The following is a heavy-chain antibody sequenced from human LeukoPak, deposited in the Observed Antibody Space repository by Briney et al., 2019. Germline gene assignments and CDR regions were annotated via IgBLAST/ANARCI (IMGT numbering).Heavy chain of an antibody. CDR1: SGSISTSNYY. D-gene: IGHD3-10*02. J-gene: IGHJ6*03. CDR3: ARTSGYVLPRQYYYYMDV. CDR2: INHSGST. Sequence: SETLSLTCTVSSGSISTSNYYWSWIRQPPGKGLEWIGEINHSGSTNYNPSLKSRVPISVDTSQNQFSLKLSSVTAADTAVYYCARTSGYVLPRQYYYYMDVWGKGTTVTISS. V-gene: IGHV4-39*07.